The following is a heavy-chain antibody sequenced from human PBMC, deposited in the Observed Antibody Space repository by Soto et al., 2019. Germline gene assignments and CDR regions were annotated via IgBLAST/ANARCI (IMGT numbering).Heavy chain of an antibody. V-gene: IGHV3-74*01. CDR2: INSDGSST. J-gene: IGHJ4*02. Sequence: GGSLRLSCAASGFTFSNYWMHWVRQVPGKGLVWVSRINSDGSSTSYADSVKGRFTISRDNAKNTLYLQMNSLRAEDTAVYYCVNPSVWADYWGQGTLVTVSS. CDR3: VNPSVWADY. D-gene: IGHD1-26*01. CDR1: GFTFSNYW.